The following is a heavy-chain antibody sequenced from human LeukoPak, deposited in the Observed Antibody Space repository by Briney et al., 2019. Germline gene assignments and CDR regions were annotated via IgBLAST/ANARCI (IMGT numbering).Heavy chain of an antibody. V-gene: IGHV4-34*01. CDR2: INHSGST. CDR1: GGSFRGYY. CDR3: AGFNSVDY. J-gene: IGHJ4*02. D-gene: IGHD3-3*01. Sequence: SETLSLTCAVYGGSFRGYYWTWIRQPPGKGLEWIGEINHSGSTNYNPSLKSRVTISVDTSKNQFSLRLSSVTAADTAVYYCAGFNSVDYWGQGTLVTVSS.